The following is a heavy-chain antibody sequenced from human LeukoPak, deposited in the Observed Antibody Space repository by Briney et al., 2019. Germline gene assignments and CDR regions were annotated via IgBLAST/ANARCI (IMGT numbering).Heavy chain of an antibody. J-gene: IGHJ6*04. CDR3: ARVPPEEYYYGMDV. CDR2: ISSSSSYI. CDR1: GFTFTSYS. V-gene: IGHV3-21*01. Sequence: SGGAPRLSCAASGFTFTSYSMKWGRPAPGEGLEGGLSISSSSSYIYYADSVKGRFTISRDNAKNSLYLQMNSLRAEDTAVYYCARVPPEEYYYGMDVWGKGTTVTVSS. D-gene: IGHD1-14*01.